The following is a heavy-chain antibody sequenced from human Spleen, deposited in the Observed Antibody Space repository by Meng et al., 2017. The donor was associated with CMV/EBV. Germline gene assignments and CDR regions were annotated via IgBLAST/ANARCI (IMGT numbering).Heavy chain of an antibody. V-gene: IGHV3-7*01. CDR3: ARPTSLAAAGANFDY. CDR2: IKQDGSEK. D-gene: IGHD6-13*01. J-gene: IGHJ4*02. Sequence: GGSLRLSCAASGFTFSSYWMSWVRQAPGKGLEWVANIKQDGSEKYYVDSVKGRFTISRDNSKNTLYLQMNSLRAEDTAVYYCARPTSLAAAGANFDYWGQGTLVTVSS. CDR1: GFTFSSYW.